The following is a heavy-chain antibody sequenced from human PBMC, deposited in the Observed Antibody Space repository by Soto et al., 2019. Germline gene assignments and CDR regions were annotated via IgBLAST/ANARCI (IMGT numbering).Heavy chain of an antibody. Sequence: PGGSLRLSCAASGFTFSSYAMSWVRQAPGKGLEWVSAISGSGGSTYYADSVKGRFTISRDNSKNTLYLQMNSLRAEDTAVYYCAKVNVWLVQIALGMDVWGQGTRVTVP. D-gene: IGHD6-19*01. CDR2: ISGSGGST. CDR3: AKVNVWLVQIALGMDV. J-gene: IGHJ6*02. V-gene: IGHV3-23*01. CDR1: GFTFSSYA.